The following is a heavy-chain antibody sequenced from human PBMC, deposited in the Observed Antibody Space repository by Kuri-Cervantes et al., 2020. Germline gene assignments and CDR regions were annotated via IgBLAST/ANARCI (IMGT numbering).Heavy chain of an antibody. V-gene: IGHV1-46*01. D-gene: IGHD3-9*01. CDR3: ARDPPLSSDVLTGYLD. CDR1: GYTFTSYY. Sequence: ASVKVSCKASGYTFTSYYMHWVRQAPGQGLEWMGIINPSGGSTSYAQKFQGRVTMTRDTSTSTVYMELSSLRSEDTAMYYCARDPPLSSDVLTGYLDWGQGTLVTVSS. CDR2: INPSGGST. J-gene: IGHJ4*02.